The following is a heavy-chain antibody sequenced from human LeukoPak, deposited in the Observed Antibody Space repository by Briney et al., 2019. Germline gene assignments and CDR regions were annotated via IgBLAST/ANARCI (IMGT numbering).Heavy chain of an antibody. Sequence: GGSLRLSCAASGFTFVTYAMSWVRQAPGKGLEWVSSISSSSSYIYYADSVKGRFTISRDYAKNLLYLQMNSLRIEDTAVYYCARDHGIPGSGSYRFDFWGHGTLVTVSS. CDR3: ARDHGIPGSGSYRFDF. J-gene: IGHJ4*01. CDR1: GFTFVTYA. D-gene: IGHD3-10*01. CDR2: ISSSSSYI. V-gene: IGHV3-21*06.